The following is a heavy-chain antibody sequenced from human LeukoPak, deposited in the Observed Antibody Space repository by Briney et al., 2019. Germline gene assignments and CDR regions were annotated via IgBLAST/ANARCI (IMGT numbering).Heavy chain of an antibody. CDR3: ARDSRFGELWYYFDY. V-gene: IGHV1-69*06. CDR2: IIPVFGTS. CDR1: GGTFSSYA. D-gene: IGHD3-10*01. Sequence: ASVKVSCKASGGTFSSYAISWVRQAPGQGLEWMGGIIPVFGTSNYAQKFQGRVTITADKSTSTAYMELSSLRSEDTAVYYCARDSRFGELWYYFDYWGQGTLVTVSS. J-gene: IGHJ4*02.